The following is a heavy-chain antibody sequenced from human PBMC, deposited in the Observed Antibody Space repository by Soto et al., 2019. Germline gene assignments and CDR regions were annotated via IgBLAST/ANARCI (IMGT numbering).Heavy chain of an antibody. CDR1: GFTFNNYG. CDR2: LSSDGSDK. CDR3: AKDRYFASGHYYIFDY. Sequence: GGSLRLSCVGSGFTFNNYGIHWVRQAPGKGLEWVAVLSSDGSDKSYADSVKGRFTISRDNSRNTVSLQMNSLRPEDTAVYYCAKDRYFASGHYYIFDYWGPGTLVTVSS. J-gene: IGHJ4*02. D-gene: IGHD3-10*01. V-gene: IGHV3-30*18.